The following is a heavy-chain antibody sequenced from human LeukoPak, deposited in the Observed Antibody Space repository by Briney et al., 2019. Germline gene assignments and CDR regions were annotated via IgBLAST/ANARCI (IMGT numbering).Heavy chain of an antibody. CDR2: INIDGSTT. J-gene: IGHJ5*02. CDR1: GFTFSNYW. D-gene: IGHD1-1*01. CDR3: ARDPYNWNANWLDP. V-gene: IGHV3-74*01. Sequence: GGSLRLSCAASGFTFSNYWMHWVRQAPGKGLVWVSRINIDGSTTGYADSVKGRFTVSRDNAKNTLYLQMNSLRAEDTAVYYCARDPYNWNANWLDPWGQGTLVTVSS.